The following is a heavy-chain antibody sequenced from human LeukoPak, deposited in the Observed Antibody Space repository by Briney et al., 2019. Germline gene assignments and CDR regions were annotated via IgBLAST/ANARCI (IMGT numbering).Heavy chain of an antibody. Sequence: GGSLRLSCAASGFTFSTYGMSWVRQAPGKGLEWVSVISGSGGSTDYADSVKGRFTISRDNSKNTLYLQMNSLRAEDRAIYYCAKDHFNRPAFDMWGQGTMVTVSS. CDR1: GFTFSTYG. CDR2: ISGSGGST. CDR3: AKDHFNRPAFDM. V-gene: IGHV3-23*01. D-gene: IGHD3-3*02. J-gene: IGHJ3*02.